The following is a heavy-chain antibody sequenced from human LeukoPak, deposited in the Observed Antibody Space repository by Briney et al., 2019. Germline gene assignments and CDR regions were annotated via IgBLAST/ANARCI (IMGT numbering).Heavy chain of an antibody. CDR1: GFTFSSFA. V-gene: IGHV3-33*01. Sequence: GRSLRLSCATSGFTFSSFAMHWVRQAPGKGLEWLALIWFDGSSKNYTDSVEGRFTISRDNSKNTLFLQMNSLRAEDTAVYYCARGFYRVRHDQSTYYFVHWGQGTLVTVSS. D-gene: IGHD3-16*02. CDR2: IWFDGSSK. CDR3: ARGFYRVRHDQSTYYFVH. J-gene: IGHJ4*02.